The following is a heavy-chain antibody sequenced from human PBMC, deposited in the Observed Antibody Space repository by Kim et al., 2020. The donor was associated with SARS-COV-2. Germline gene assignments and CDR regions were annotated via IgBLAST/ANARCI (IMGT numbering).Heavy chain of an antibody. CDR3: ASVPWYSSSSSVDS. CDR1: EDSFTNYW. J-gene: IGHJ4*02. D-gene: IGHD6-6*01. Sequence: GESLKISCKGSEDSFTNYWIAWVRRMPGKGLEWMGTIYPGDSDTRYSPSFQGQVTISIDKSISTAYLQWSSLKASDTAIYYCASVPWYSSSSSVDSWGQGTLVTVSS. V-gene: IGHV5-51*01. CDR2: IYPGDSDT.